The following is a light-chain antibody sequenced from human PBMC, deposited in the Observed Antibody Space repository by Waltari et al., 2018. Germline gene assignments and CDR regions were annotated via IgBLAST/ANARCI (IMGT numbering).Light chain of an antibody. CDR3: QHYLRLPVT. CDR1: QSVSRY. Sequence: EIVLTQSGTLSLSPGERATLSCRASQSVSRYLAWYQQKPGQAPRLLIYGASNRATGSPDRFSGSGSGTDFSLTISSLEPEDFAVYYCQHYLRLPVTFGQGTKVEVK. CDR2: GAS. V-gene: IGKV3-20*01. J-gene: IGKJ1*01.